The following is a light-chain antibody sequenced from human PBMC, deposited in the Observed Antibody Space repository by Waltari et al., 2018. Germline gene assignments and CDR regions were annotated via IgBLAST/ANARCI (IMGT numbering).Light chain of an antibody. Sequence: QSVLTQPPSASGPPGQRVTISCSGSSSNIGSTSVSWYQQLPGTAPKLLICRNHERPSGVPDRFSGSKSGTSASLAISGLRSEDEADYYCASWDDSLRGVFGTGTKVTVL. J-gene: IGLJ1*01. CDR2: RNH. CDR3: ASWDDSLRGV. CDR1: SSNIGSTS. V-gene: IGLV1-47*01.